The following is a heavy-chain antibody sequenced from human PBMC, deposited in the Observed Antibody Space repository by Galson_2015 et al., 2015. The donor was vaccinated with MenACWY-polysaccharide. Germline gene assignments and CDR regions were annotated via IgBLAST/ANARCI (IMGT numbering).Heavy chain of an antibody. CDR3: AKDQRWNLPDY. D-gene: IGHD1-7*01. CDR1: GFIFSNYW. Sequence: SLRLSCAASGFIFSNYWMHWVRQAPGKGLVWVSRINTDGSVTSYADSEKGRFTISRDNAKNRLLLQMNSLSVDDTAVYYCAKDQRWNLPDYWGQGILVTVSS. J-gene: IGHJ4*02. CDR2: INTDGSVT. V-gene: IGHV3-74*01.